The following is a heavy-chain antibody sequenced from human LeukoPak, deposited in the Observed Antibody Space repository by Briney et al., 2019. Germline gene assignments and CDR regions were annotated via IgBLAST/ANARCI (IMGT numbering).Heavy chain of an antibody. J-gene: IGHJ4*02. D-gene: IGHD5-18*01. Sequence: TSGTLSLTCAVSGGSISSSNWWSWVRQPPGKGLEWIGEIYHSGSTNYNPSLKSRVTMSIDTSKKQFSLRLSSVTAADTAIYYCARDEYTYGGRTHPYFFDYWGQGTLVTVSS. CDR1: GGSISSSNW. CDR2: IYHSGST. V-gene: IGHV4-4*02. CDR3: ARDEYTYGGRTHPYFFDY.